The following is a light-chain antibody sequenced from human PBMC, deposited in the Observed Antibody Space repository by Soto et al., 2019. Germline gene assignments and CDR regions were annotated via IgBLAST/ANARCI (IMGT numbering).Light chain of an antibody. CDR3: QQNDNWPPYT. CDR1: QTVTCN. CDR2: VAS. Sequence: EIVMTQSPATLSVSPGERATLSGRARQTVTCNLSLYQQKPGQAPRLLIYVASTRATGIPARFSGSGSGTEVSLTSSSLESEHVSVYVCQQNDNWPPYTFGQGTKVDIK. V-gene: IGKV3D-15*01. J-gene: IGKJ2*01.